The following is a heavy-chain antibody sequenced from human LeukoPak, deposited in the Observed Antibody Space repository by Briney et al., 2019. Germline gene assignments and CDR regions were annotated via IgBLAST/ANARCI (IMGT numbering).Heavy chain of an antibody. D-gene: IGHD2-15*01. J-gene: IGHJ4*02. CDR1: GDSISGYY. V-gene: IGHV4-4*07. CDR3: ARDLEDFDSPANDY. Sequence: SATLSLTCTVSGDSISGYYWAWIRQPAGKGLEWIGHIYAPGSSNYSPSFKSRVTMSIDMSNNQFSLRLNSVTAADTAMYYCARDLEDFDSPANDYWGQGTHVIVSP. CDR2: IYAPGSS.